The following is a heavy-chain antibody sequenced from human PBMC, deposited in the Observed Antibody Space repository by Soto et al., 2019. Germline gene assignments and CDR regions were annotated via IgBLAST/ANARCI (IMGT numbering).Heavy chain of an antibody. D-gene: IGHD1-26*01. V-gene: IGHV3-23*01. CDR3: ARRGSGSYYDY. CDR2: ISGSGDST. Sequence: EVQLLESGGGLVQPGGSLRLSCAASGFTFSSYAMRWVRQAPGKGLEWVSAISGSGDSTYYADSVKGRFTISSDNSKNTVYLQMNSLRGEDTAVYYCARRGSGSYYDYWGQGTVVTVSS. CDR1: GFTFSSYA. J-gene: IGHJ4*02.